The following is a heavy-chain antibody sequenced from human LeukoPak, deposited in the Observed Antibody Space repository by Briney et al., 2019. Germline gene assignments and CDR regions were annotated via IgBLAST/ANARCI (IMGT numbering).Heavy chain of an antibody. V-gene: IGHV4-34*01. Sequence: SETLSLTCAVYGGSFSGYYWSWIRQPPGKGLEWIGEINHSGSTNYNPSLKSRVTISVDTSKNQFSLKLSSVAAADTAVYYCARDLLGRGDAFDIWGQGTMVTVSS. D-gene: IGHD3-16*01. CDR1: GGSFSGYY. CDR3: ARDLLGRGDAFDI. CDR2: INHSGST. J-gene: IGHJ3*02.